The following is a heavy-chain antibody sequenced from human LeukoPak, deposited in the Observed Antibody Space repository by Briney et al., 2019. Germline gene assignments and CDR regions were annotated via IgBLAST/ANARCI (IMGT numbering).Heavy chain of an antibody. V-gene: IGHV3-53*01. J-gene: IGHJ4*02. CDR3: ARGWGSFEN. Sequence: GGSLRLSCAASGFSVSTDYMTRVRQAPGKGLEWVSTLYSGGNTYYADSVKGRFTISRDNSKNTLYLEMSSLRAEDTAVYSCARGWGSFENWGQGTLVAVSS. D-gene: IGHD7-27*01. CDR1: GFSVSTDY. CDR2: LYSGGNT.